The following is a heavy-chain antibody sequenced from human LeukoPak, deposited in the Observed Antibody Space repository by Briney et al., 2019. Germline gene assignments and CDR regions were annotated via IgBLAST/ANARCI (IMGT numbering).Heavy chain of an antibody. CDR1: GGSISSDSYY. Sequence: ETLSLTCIVSGGSISSDSYYWNWIRQPPGKGLEWIGSIHYSGSTYYNPSLKSRVTMSVDTSKNQFSLKLSSVTAADTAVYYCARYYDYVWGSYRDDAFDIWGQGTMVTVSS. CDR2: IHYSGST. V-gene: IGHV4-39*01. CDR3: ARYYDYVWGSYRDDAFDI. D-gene: IGHD3-16*02. J-gene: IGHJ3*02.